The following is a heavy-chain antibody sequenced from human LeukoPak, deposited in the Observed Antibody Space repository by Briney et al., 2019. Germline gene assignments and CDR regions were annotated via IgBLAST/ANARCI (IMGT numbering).Heavy chain of an antibody. CDR3: ARFSGSYYYYMDV. D-gene: IGHD3-10*01. Sequence: GGSLRLSCAASGFTFSSYELNWVRQAPGKGLEWVSYISSSGSTIYYADSVKGRFTISRDNAKNSLYLQMNSLRAEDTAVYYCARFSGSYYYYMDVWGKGTTVTISS. J-gene: IGHJ6*03. CDR1: GFTFSSYE. V-gene: IGHV3-48*03. CDR2: ISSSGSTI.